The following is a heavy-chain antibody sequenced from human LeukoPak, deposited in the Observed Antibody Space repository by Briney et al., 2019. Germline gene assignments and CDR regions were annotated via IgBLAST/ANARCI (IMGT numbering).Heavy chain of an antibody. D-gene: IGHD2-2*01. V-gene: IGHV4-59*01. J-gene: IGHJ5*02. CDR3: ARAATGVPAASDWFDP. CDR1: GGSISSYY. Sequence: TPSETLSLTCTVSGGSISSYYWSWIRQPPGKGLEWIGYIYYSGSTNYNPSLKSRVTISVDTSKNQFSLKLSSVTAADTAVYYCARAATGVPAASDWFDPWGQGTLVTVSS. CDR2: IYYSGST.